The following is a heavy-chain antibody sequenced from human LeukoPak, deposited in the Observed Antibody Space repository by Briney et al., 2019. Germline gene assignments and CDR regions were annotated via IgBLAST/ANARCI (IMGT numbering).Heavy chain of an antibody. D-gene: IGHD3-10*01. Sequence: GGSLRLSCAASGFTFSSYAMSWVRQAPGKGLEWVSAISGSGGSTYYADSVKGRFTISRDNSKNTLYLQMNSLRAEDTAVYYCARAYAGYYGLDVWGQGTTVTVSS. CDR2: ISGSGGST. J-gene: IGHJ6*02. V-gene: IGHV3-23*01. CDR1: GFTFSSYA. CDR3: ARAYAGYYGLDV.